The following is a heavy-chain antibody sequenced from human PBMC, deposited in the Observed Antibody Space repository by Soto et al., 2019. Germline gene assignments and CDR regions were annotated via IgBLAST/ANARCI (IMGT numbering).Heavy chain of an antibody. CDR3: ARERYGLGFFSGGSCYPSEAPCGMDF. CDR2: IIPIFGTA. J-gene: IGHJ6*02. V-gene: IGHV1-69*13. D-gene: IGHD2-15*01. CDR1: GGTFSSYA. Sequence: GASVKVSCKASGGTFSSYAISWVRQAPGQGLEWMGGIIPIFGTANYAQKFQGRVTITADESTSTAYMELSSLRSEDTAVYYCARERYGLGFFSGGSCYPSEAPCGMDFRGQGPTVTFSS.